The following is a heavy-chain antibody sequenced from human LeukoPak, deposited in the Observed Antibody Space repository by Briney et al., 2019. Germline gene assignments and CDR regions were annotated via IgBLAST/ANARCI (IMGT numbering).Heavy chain of an antibody. CDR2: IAGGGGST. CDR3: AKKNIDSGDLCFDP. D-gene: IGHD2-21*02. Sequence: PGGSLRLSCAASGFTFSISAMIWVRQAPGKGLEWVSLIAGGGGSTYYAESVTGRFTVSRDNSKNTLYLQMNSVRAEDTAIYYCAKKNIDSGDLCFDPWGQGTLVTVSS. V-gene: IGHV3-23*01. J-gene: IGHJ5*02. CDR1: GFTFSISA.